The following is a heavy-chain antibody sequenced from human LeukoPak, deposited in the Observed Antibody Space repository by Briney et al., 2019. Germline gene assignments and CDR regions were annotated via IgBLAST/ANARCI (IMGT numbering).Heavy chain of an antibody. CDR2: TIPIFGTA. D-gene: IGHD5-18*01. CDR3: ARVGIQLWGTFDY. Sequence: ASVKVSCKASGGTFSSYAISWVRQAPGQGLEWMGGTIPIFGTANYAQKFQGRVTITADESTSTAYMELSSLRSEDTAVYYCARVGIQLWGTFDYWGQGTLVTVSS. CDR1: GGTFSSYA. V-gene: IGHV1-69*13. J-gene: IGHJ4*02.